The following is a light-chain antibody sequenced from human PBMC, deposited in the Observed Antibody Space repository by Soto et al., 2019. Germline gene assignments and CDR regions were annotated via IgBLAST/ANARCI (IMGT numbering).Light chain of an antibody. CDR1: QSVHSA. CDR2: DAS. CDR3: QQYGTWPPLT. Sequence: DIVMTQSPATLSGSPGEGATLSCRASQSVHSALAWYQQRPGQTPRLLIYDASTRATGIPDRFSGSGSGTEFTLTISSLQSEDFAIYYCQQYGTWPPLTFGGGTQVEI. V-gene: IGKV3-15*01. J-gene: IGKJ4*01.